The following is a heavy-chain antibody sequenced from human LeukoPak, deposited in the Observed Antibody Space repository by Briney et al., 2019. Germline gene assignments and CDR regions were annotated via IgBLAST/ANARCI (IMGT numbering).Heavy chain of an antibody. V-gene: IGHV4-39*07. CDR1: GGSISSSSYY. Sequence: PSETLSLTCTVSGGSISSSSYYWGWIRQSPGKGLEWIGSIYYSGSTYYNPSLKSRVTISVDTSKNQFSLKLSSVTAADTAVYYCARYNDYGGTVDYWGQGTLVTVSS. CDR2: IYYSGST. CDR3: ARYNDYGGTVDY. J-gene: IGHJ4*02. D-gene: IGHD4-23*01.